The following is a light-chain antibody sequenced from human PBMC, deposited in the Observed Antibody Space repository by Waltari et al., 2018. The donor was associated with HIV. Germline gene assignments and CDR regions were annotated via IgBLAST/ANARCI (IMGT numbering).Light chain of an antibody. J-gene: IGLJ1*01. V-gene: IGLV1-44*01. CDR2: SNN. Sequence: QSVLAQPPSVSGTPGQRVTISCSGTTSNIGTNVVNWYQQVPGTAPKLLISSNNQRPSGVPDRFSGFKSGTSASLAINGLQSEDEADYYCAAWDDSLSGYVFGTGTKVTVL. CDR3: AAWDDSLSGYV. CDR1: TSNIGTNV.